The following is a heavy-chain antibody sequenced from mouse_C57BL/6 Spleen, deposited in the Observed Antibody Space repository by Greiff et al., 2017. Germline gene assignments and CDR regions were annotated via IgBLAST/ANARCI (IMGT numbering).Heavy chain of an antibody. Sequence: VQLQQSGPELVKPGASVKMSCKASGYTFTDYNMHWVKQSHGKSLEWIGYINPNNGGTSYNQKFKGKATLTVNKSSSTAYMELRSLTSEDSAVYYCAREGETYYYGSSYGNYFDYWGQGTTLIVSS. CDR1: GYTFTDYN. CDR2: INPNNGGT. J-gene: IGHJ2*01. D-gene: IGHD1-1*01. V-gene: IGHV1-22*01. CDR3: AREGETYYYGSSYGNYFDY.